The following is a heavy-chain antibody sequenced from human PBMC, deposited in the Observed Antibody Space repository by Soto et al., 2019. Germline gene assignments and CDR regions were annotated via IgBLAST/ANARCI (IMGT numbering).Heavy chain of an antibody. CDR1: GFTFGDYA. Sequence: GGSLRLSCTASGFTFGDYAMSWFRQAPGKGLEWVGFIRSKAYGGTTEYAASVKGRFTISRDDSKSIAYLQMNSLKTEDTAVYYCTRQLGYCSGGSCYTLAWFDPWGQGTLVTVSS. V-gene: IGHV3-49*03. J-gene: IGHJ5*02. CDR3: TRQLGYCSGGSCYTLAWFDP. CDR2: IRSKAYGGTT. D-gene: IGHD2-15*01.